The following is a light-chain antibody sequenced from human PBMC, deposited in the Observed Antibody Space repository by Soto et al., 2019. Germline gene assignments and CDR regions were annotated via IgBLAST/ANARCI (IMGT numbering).Light chain of an antibody. J-gene: IGLJ1*01. CDR1: SSNIGSNT. V-gene: IGLV1-44*01. CDR2: SNN. CDR3: EAWDDSLSGFYV. Sequence: QSALTQPPSASGTPGQRVTISCSGSSSNIGSNTVSWYQQLPGTAPKLLIYSNNQRPSGVPDRFSGSKSGTSASLAISGLQSEDEADYYCEAWDDSLSGFYVFGTGAKVTVL.